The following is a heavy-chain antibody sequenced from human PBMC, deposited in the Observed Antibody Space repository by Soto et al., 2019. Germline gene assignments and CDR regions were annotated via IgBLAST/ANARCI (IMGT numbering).Heavy chain of an antibody. J-gene: IGHJ4*02. CDR2: IWYDGSNT. Sequence: GGALRLSCAASGFTFSKYGRHWVRQAPGKGLEWVAVIWYDGSNTYYADSVKGRFTISRDNSKNTLYLEMNSLRAEDTAFYYCARAPNTALAHFDSWGQGTLVTVSS. CDR1: GFTFSKYG. D-gene: IGHD5-18*01. CDR3: ARAPNTALAHFDS. V-gene: IGHV3-33*01.